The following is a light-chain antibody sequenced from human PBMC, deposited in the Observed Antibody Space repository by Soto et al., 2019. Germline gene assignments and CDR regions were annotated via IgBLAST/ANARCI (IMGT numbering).Light chain of an antibody. J-gene: IGKJ1*01. V-gene: IGKV3-15*01. CDR2: GAS. Sequence: EIVMTQSPATLSMSPGERVTLSCRASQNVSSSLAWNQQKPGQAPRLLIYGASTRATGVPDRFSGSGSGTEFTRTSSSRQSEDFAVYYCQQYNKWPWTFGQGTKVEIK. CDR3: QQYNKWPWT. CDR1: QNVSSS.